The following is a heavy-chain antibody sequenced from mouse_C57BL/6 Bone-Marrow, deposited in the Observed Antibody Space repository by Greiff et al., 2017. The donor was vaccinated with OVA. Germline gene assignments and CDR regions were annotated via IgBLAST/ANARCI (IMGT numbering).Heavy chain of an antibody. J-gene: IGHJ4*01. Sequence: QVHVKQSGAELVKPGASVKMSCKASGYTFTSYWITWVKQRPGQGLEWIGDIYPGSGSTNYNEKFKSKATLTVDTSSSTAYMQLSSLTSEDSAVYYCARRYSNYGYAMDYWGQGTSVTVSS. CDR3: ARRYSNYGYAMDY. CDR2: IYPGSGST. V-gene: IGHV1-55*01. CDR1: GYTFTSYW. D-gene: IGHD2-5*01.